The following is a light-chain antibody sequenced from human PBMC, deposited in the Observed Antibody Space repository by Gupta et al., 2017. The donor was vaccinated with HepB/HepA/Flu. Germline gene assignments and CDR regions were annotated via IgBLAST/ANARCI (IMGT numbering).Light chain of an antibody. CDR2: RNN. Sequence: QAGLTQPPSVSKGLLQTATLSCSGNRKNVGSQGAGWLQQHQGHPPKLLSYRNNNRPSGISERFSASRSGDTDTLTISGLQPEDEADYDCSAWDSSVSAWVFGGGTKLTVL. V-gene: IGLV10-54*04. J-gene: IGLJ3*02. CDR1: RKNVGSQG. CDR3: SAWDSSVSAWV.